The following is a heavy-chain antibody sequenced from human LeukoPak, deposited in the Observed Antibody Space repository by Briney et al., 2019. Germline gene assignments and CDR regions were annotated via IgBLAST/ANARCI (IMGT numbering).Heavy chain of an antibody. CDR2: IKQDGSEK. J-gene: IGHJ5*02. D-gene: IGHD6-13*01. Sequence: GGSLRLSCAASGFTFSSYWMSWVRQAPGKGLEWVANIKQDGSEKYYVDSVKGRFTVSRDNAKNSLYLQMNSLRAEDTAVYYCARDDSSSWYVSWRRYNWFDPWGQGTLVTVSS. V-gene: IGHV3-7*01. CDR3: ARDDSSSWYVSWRRYNWFDP. CDR1: GFTFSSYW.